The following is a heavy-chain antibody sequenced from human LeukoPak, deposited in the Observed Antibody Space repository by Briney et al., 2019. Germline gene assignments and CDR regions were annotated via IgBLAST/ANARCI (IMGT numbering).Heavy chain of an antibody. Sequence: GVTVRLSCAASGFIYHSWAMRWVPQARGKGWVWGSAISGSGGTTYCAHSVKGRFTMSRDTSKNTLYLQMNSLRAEDTAVYYCAKAQSGYWDYFDYWGQGTLVTVSS. CDR2: ISGSGGTT. CDR3: AKAQSGYWDYFDY. D-gene: IGHD5-12*01. J-gene: IGHJ4*02. V-gene: IGHV3-23*01. CDR1: GFIYHSWA.